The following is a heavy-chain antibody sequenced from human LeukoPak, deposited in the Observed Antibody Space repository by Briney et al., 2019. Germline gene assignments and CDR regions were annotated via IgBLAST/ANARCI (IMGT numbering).Heavy chain of an antibody. V-gene: IGHV4-61*02. D-gene: IGHD6-13*01. CDR1: GGSISSGSYY. CDR2: IYTSGST. J-gene: IGHJ5*02. Sequence: SETLSLTCTVSGGSISSGSYYWSWIRQPAGKGLEWIGRIYTSGSTNYNPSLKSRVTISVDTSKNQFSLKLSSVTAADTAVYYCARVQQLVWESNWFDPWGQGTLVTVSS. CDR3: ARVQQLVWESNWFDP.